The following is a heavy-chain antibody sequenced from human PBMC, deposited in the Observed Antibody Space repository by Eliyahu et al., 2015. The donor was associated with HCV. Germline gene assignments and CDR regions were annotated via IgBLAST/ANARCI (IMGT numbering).Heavy chain of an antibody. CDR3: ARQEKGLGYYGSGSYYYYGMDV. D-gene: IGHD3-10*01. CDR2: IYYSGST. V-gene: IGHV4-39*01. Sequence: QLQLQESGPGLVKPSETLSLTCTVSGGSISXSSYYXGWTRQPPGKGLEWIGSIYYSGSTYYNPSLKSRVTISVDTSKNQFSLKLNSVTAADTAVYYCARQEKGLGYYGSGSYYYYGMDVWGQGTTVTVSS. CDR1: GGSISXSSYY. J-gene: IGHJ6*02.